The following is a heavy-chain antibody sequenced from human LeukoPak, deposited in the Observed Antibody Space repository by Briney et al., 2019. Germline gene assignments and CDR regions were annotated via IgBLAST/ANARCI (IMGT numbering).Heavy chain of an antibody. Sequence: GGSLRLSCAASGFDFSSYTMNWVRQAPGKGLEWVSSISASSAFIHYADSVKGRFTVSRDNAKSSLFLQMDRLSVEDTAIYYCARESATSSFSFESWGQGVLVTVSS. D-gene: IGHD5-12*01. CDR1: GFDFSSYT. CDR2: ISASSAFI. V-gene: IGHV3-21*01. J-gene: IGHJ4*02. CDR3: ARESATSSFSFES.